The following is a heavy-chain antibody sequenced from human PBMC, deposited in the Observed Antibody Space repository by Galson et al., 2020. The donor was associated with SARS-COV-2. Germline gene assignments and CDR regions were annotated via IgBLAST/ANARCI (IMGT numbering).Heavy chain of an antibody. Sequence: GGSLRLSCAASGFTFSSYGMHWVRQAPGKGLEWVAVIWYDGSNKYYADSVKGRFTISRDNSKNTLYLQMNSLRAEDTAVYYCARDFGVADYDDVWGRVLWGQGTLVTVSS. V-gene: IGHV3-33*01. CDR3: ARDFGVADYDDVWGRVL. J-gene: IGHJ4*02. CDR2: IWYDGSNK. CDR1: GFTFSSYG. D-gene: IGHD3-16*01.